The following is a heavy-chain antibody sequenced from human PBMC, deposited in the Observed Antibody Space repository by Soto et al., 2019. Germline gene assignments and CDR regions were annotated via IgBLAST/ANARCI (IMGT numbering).Heavy chain of an antibody. J-gene: IGHJ4*02. D-gene: IGHD3-3*01. CDR3: ATPPPLYDFWSGYYVDY. CDR2: ISGSGGST. CDR1: GFTFSSYA. Sequence: PLGVLRLSCAASGFTFSSYAMSWVRQAPGKGLEWVSAISGSGGSTYYADSVKGRFTISRDNSKNTLYLQMNSLRAEDTAVYYCATPPPLYDFWSGYYVDYWGQGTLVTVSS. V-gene: IGHV3-23*01.